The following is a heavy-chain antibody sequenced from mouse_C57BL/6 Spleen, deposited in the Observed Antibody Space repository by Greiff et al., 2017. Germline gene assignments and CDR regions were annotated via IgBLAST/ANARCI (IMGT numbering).Heavy chain of an antibody. V-gene: IGHV1-64*01. J-gene: IGHJ2*01. CDR3: ARSMVTTGWDY. CDR1: GYTFTSYW. Sequence: QVQLQQSGAELVQPGASVKLSCKASGYTFTSYWMHWVKQRPGQGLEWIGMIHPNSGSTNYNEKFKSKATLTVDKSSSTAYMQLSSLTSEDSAVYYCARSMVTTGWDYWGQGTTLTVSS. D-gene: IGHD2-2*01. CDR2: IHPNSGST.